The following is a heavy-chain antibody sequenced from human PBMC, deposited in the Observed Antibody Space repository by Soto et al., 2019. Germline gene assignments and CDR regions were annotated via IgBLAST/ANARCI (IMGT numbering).Heavy chain of an antibody. CDR1: NASISSSSYY. D-gene: IGHD6-19*01. CDR3: ARGAFRHIVVPGEHYFEH. Sequence: SETLSLTCSVSNASISSSSYYWAWIRQPPGKGLEWIGSIYYRGNTYYNPSLKSRVTISVDTSKNQFSLRLSSVTAADTALFYCARGAFRHIVVPGEHYFEHWCQETVFTVAS. CDR2: IYYRGNT. J-gene: IGHJ4*02. V-gene: IGHV4-39*01.